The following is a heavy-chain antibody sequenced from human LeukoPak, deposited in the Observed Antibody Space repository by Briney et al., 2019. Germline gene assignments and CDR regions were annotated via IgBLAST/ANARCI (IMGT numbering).Heavy chain of an antibody. J-gene: IGHJ6*02. CDR2: IYHSGST. V-gene: IGHV4-34*01. D-gene: IGHD6-6*01. Sequence: PSESLTLSCAVYGGSFSGNYLSWIRQPPGKGLEWIGEIYHSGSTYYTASVKSRVTISVDTSKNKFSLKLSSVTAADTAVYYCARLPSPYSSSSRYYYYGMDVWGQGTTVTVSS. CDR1: GGSFSGNY. CDR3: ARLPSPYSSSSRYYYYGMDV.